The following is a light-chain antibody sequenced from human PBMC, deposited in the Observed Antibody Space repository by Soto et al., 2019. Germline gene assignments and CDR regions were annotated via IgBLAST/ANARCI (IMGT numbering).Light chain of an antibody. CDR1: SSDVGSYNL. CDR2: EVS. V-gene: IGLV2-23*02. CDR3: CSYAGSSTFPYV. J-gene: IGLJ1*01. Sequence: QSALTQPASVSGSPGQSITISCTGTSSDVGSYNLVSWYQHHPGKAPKLMIYEVSKRPSGVSNRFSGSKSGKTASLTISGLQAEDEADYYCCSYAGSSTFPYVFGTGTKVTVL.